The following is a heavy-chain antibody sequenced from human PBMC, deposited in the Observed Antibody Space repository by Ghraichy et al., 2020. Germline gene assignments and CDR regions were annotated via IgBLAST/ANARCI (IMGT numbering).Heavy chain of an antibody. J-gene: IGHJ6*02. V-gene: IGHV3-30-3*01. CDR2: ISYDGSNK. CDR1: GFTFSSYA. D-gene: IGHD4-23*01. Sequence: GGSLRLSCAASGFTFSSYAMHWVRQAPGKGLEWVAVISYDGSNKYYADSVKGRFTISRDNSKNTLSLQMNSLRDEDTAVYYCARGSRVVRFFYYDGMDVWGQGTTVTVSS. CDR3: ARGSRVVRFFYYDGMDV.